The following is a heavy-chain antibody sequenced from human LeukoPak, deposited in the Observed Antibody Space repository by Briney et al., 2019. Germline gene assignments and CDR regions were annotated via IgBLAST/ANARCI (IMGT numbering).Heavy chain of an antibody. CDR1: GGSISSYY. Sequence: PSETLSLTCTVSGGSISSYYWSWIRQPPGKGLEWIGYIDYSGSTNYNPTLKSRVTISVDTSKNQFSLKLSSVTAADTAVYYCARAPQVAGEAFDIWGQGTMVTVSS. CDR2: IDYSGST. V-gene: IGHV4-59*01. D-gene: IGHD6-19*01. J-gene: IGHJ3*02. CDR3: ARAPQVAGEAFDI.